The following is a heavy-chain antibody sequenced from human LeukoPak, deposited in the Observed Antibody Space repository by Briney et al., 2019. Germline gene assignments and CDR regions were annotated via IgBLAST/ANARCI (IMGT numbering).Heavy chain of an antibody. CDR2: INQGGSDK. J-gene: IGHJ4*02. Sequence: GGSLRLSCAASEFSFSSYWMSWVRQAPGKGLEWVANINQGGSDKYYVDSVKGRFTISRDNANNLLYLQMNSLRGEDTAVYYCTRDRSRAEDDWGQGTLVTVSS. CDR1: EFSFSSYW. D-gene: IGHD1-14*01. CDR3: TRDRSRAEDD. V-gene: IGHV3-7*01.